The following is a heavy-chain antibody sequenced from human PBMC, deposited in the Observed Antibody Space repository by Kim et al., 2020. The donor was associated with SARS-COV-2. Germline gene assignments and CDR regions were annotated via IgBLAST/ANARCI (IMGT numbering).Heavy chain of an antibody. Sequence: GGSLRLSCAASGLNFYIQYMTWIRQAPGKGLEWVSFIGGSDGVVSYADSVRGRYTISRDNARNTVYLQMNGLRVEDTAEYYCAPLHFYSSAHWGHGTLVT. CDR1: GLNFYIQY. V-gene: IGHV3-11*04. D-gene: IGHD6-19*01. CDR3: APLHFYSSAH. J-gene: IGHJ4*01. CDR2: IGGSDGVV.